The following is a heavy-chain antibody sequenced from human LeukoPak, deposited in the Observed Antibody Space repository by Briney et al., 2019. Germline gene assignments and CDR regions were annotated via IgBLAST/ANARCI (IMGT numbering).Heavy chain of an antibody. CDR1: GFTFTDYT. CDR2: ISTSSNI. Sequence: NPGGSLRLSCAASGFTFTDYTINWVRQAPGKGLEWVSSISTSSNIYYAGSVKGRFTVSRDNAKNSVYLQTNSLRAEDTAVYYCARDRSYVGFDYWGQGTLVTVSS. CDR3: ARDRSYVGFDY. J-gene: IGHJ4*02. D-gene: IGHD4-23*01. V-gene: IGHV3-69-1*01.